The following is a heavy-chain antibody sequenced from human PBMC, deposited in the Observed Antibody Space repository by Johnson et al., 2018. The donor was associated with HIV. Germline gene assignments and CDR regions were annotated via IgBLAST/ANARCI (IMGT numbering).Heavy chain of an antibody. CDR2: ISYDGNNK. CDR3: ARAGWLEDDAVDS. J-gene: IGHJ3*02. CDR1: GFTFDVYA. V-gene: IGHV3-30*14. Sequence: QVQLLESGGGVVRPGGSLRLSCAASGFTFDVYAMSWVRQAPGKGLEWVAIISYDGNNKNSADSVKGRFTTSRENPKNTLYLQMNSLRPEDTAGYYCARAGWLEDDAVDSWGQGTMVTVYS. D-gene: IGHD3-22*01.